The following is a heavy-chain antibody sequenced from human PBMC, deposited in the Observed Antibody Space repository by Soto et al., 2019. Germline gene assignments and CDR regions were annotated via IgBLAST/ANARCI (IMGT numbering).Heavy chain of an antibody. D-gene: IGHD3-16*01. V-gene: IGHV1-69*08. Sequence: QVQLVQSGAEVKKPGSSVRVSCKASGTIISSYTISWVRQAPGQGLEWMGRIIPILGETNSAQKFQGRVTLTADKSTNTAYMELNGLRLEDTALYYCARGLGGRMDDWGQGTTVTVSS. CDR3: ARGLGGRMDD. CDR1: GTIISSYT. CDR2: IIPILGET. J-gene: IGHJ6*01.